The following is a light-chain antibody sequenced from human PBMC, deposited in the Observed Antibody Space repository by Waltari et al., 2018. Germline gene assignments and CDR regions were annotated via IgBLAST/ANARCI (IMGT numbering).Light chain of an antibody. CDR3: QQTYTTPRT. J-gene: IGKJ2*01. Sequence: DIQMTQSPSSLSASVGDRVAITCRPSQYISSYLNWYQQKPGKAPKLLIYAASNLQSGVPSRFSGGGSGTDFTLTISSLQPEDFATYYCQQTYTTPRTFGQGTKLEIK. CDR1: QYISSY. CDR2: AAS. V-gene: IGKV1-39*01.